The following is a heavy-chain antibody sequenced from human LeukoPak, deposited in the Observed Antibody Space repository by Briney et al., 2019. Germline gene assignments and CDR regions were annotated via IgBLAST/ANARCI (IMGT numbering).Heavy chain of an antibody. D-gene: IGHD2-2*01. J-gene: IGHJ5*02. CDR1: GGTFSSYA. CDR3: ARDRANCSSTSCYVRWVGWFDP. Sequence: SVKVSCKASGGTFSSYAISWVRQAPGQGLEWMGGIIPIFGTANYAQKFQGRVTITADESASTAYMELSSLRSEDTAVYYCARDRANCSSTSCYVRWVGWFDPWGQGTLVTVSS. V-gene: IGHV1-69*01. CDR2: IIPIFGTA.